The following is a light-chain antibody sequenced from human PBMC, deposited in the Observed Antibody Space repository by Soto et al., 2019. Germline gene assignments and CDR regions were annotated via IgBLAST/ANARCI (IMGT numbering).Light chain of an antibody. Sequence: VLRQPPSVSGAPGQRVTISCTGSSSNIGAGYDVHWYQQLPGTAPKLLISGNSNRPSGVPDRFSGSKSGTSAALAITGLQAEDEADYYCQSYDSSLSGSVFGGGTKLTVL. CDR2: GNS. J-gene: IGLJ2*01. CDR1: SSNIGAGYD. CDR3: QSYDSSLSGSV. V-gene: IGLV1-40*01.